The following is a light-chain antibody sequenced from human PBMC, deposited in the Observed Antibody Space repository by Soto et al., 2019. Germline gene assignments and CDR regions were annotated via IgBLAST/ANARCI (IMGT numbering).Light chain of an antibody. CDR2: RDS. V-gene: IGLV1-47*01. CDR1: SSSIGTNY. Sequence: QSVLTQPPSVSGTPGQRVTISCSGSSSSIGTNYVYWHQQLPGTAPRLLIYRDSQRPSGVPDRFSGSKSGTSASLAISGLRSEDEADYYCAAWDSSLRAWVFGGGTQLTVL. J-gene: IGLJ3*02. CDR3: AAWDSSLRAWV.